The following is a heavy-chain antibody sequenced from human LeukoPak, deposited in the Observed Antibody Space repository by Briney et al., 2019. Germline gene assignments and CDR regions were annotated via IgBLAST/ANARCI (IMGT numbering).Heavy chain of an antibody. CDR3: ARAPVGLKADAFDV. Sequence: GGSLRLSCTASGFTVSSNYMSWVRQAPGKGLEWVSVIYSSGNTYYADSVKGRFTISRDNSKNTLYLQMNSLRDEDTAVYYCARAPVGLKADAFDVWGQGTMVTVSS. CDR1: GFTVSSNY. CDR2: IYSSGNT. D-gene: IGHD1-26*01. V-gene: IGHV3-53*01. J-gene: IGHJ3*01.